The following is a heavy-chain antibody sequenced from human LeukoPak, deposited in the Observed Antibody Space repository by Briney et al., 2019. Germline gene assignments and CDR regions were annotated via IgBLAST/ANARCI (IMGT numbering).Heavy chain of an antibody. Sequence: PSETLSLTCTVSGGSISSYYWSWIRQPPGKGLEWIGYIYYSGSTNYNPSLKSRVTISVDTSKNQFSLKLSSVTAADTAVYYCARLVSGVGEGYCTNGVCPGYYYYGMDVWGQGTTVTVSS. V-gene: IGHV4-59*08. CDR3: ARLVSGVGEGYCTNGVCPGYYYYGMDV. D-gene: IGHD2-8*01. CDR1: GGSISSYY. CDR2: IYYSGST. J-gene: IGHJ6*02.